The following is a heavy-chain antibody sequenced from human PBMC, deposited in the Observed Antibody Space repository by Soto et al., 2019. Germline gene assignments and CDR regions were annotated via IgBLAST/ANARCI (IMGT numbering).Heavy chain of an antibody. V-gene: IGHV1-69*04. CDR2: IFPLLAMV. CDR3: EKEDGAGFKS. CDR1: GGDLTNSG. D-gene: IGHD1-26*01. J-gene: IGHJ4*02. Sequence: QVHLVQSGAEMKKPGSSVKVSCKVSGGDLTNSGISWVRQAPGQGLEWMGGIFPLLAMVDYSQKFQGRVTITADESTNTAYMDLGSLRSEDTAVYYCEKEDGAGFKSWCQGTLVIVSS.